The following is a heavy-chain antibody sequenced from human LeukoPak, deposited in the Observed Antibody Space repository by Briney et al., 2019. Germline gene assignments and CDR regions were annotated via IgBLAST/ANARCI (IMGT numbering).Heavy chain of an antibody. CDR2: IYSGGNT. Sequence: GGSLRLSCAASGFNVSNNYMRWVRQAPGKGLEWVSLIYSGGNTHYANSVKGRFTISRDNSKNTLYLQMNNLRAEDTAVYYCAIRSSRPFGWFDPWGQGTLVTVSS. D-gene: IGHD6-13*01. V-gene: IGHV3-53*01. J-gene: IGHJ5*02. CDR1: GFNVSNNY. CDR3: AIRSSRPFGWFDP.